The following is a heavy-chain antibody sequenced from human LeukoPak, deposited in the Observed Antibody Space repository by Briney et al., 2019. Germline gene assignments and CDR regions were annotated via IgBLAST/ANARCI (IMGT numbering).Heavy chain of an antibody. CDR2: INQQGNDI. D-gene: IGHD1-26*01. V-gene: IGHV3-7*01. CDR3: GRDLDVVVGGGHHYDAFDI. Sequence: GGSLRLSCAASGFTLSSYWMNWVRQAPGKGLEWVANINQQGNDIYYVDSVKGRFTISRDNAKNSVYLQMDSLRAEDTAVYYCGRDLDVVVGGGHHYDAFDIWGQGTVVTVSS. CDR1: GFTLSSYW. J-gene: IGHJ3*02.